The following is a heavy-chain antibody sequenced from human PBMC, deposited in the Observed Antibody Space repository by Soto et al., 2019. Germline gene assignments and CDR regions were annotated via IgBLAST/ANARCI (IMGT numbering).Heavy chain of an antibody. CDR2: ISYDGRSK. CDR1: GFTFSNYD. V-gene: IGHV3-30*18. CDR3: AKSVVDSSGSYRSGIGS. D-gene: IGHD6-19*01. J-gene: IGHJ5*02. Sequence: GGSLRLSCAASGFTFSNYDIHWVRQAPGKGLEWMTIISYDGRSKYYADSVKGRFTISRDNSKNTVHLQMNSLRVEDTAVYYCAKSVVDSSGSYRSGIGSWGQGTLVTVSS.